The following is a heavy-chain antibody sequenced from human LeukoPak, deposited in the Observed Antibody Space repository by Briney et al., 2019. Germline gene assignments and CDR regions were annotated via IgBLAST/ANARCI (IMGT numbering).Heavy chain of an antibody. Sequence: ASVKVSCKASGYTFTSYYMHRVRQAPGQGLEWMGIINPSGGSTSYAQKFQGRVTMTRDTSTSTVYMELSSLRSEDTAVYYCARGGPRGDTAMVLTYWGQGTLVTVSS. CDR2: INPSGGST. CDR3: ARGGPRGDTAMVLTY. CDR1: GYTFTSYY. V-gene: IGHV1-46*01. J-gene: IGHJ4*02. D-gene: IGHD5-18*01.